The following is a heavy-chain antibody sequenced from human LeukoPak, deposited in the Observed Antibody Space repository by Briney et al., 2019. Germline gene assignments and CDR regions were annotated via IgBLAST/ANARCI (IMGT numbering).Heavy chain of an antibody. Sequence: SQTLSLTCAVSGGSISTSNCSWSWIRQPPGKGLEWIGYIDHSGNTSYNPSLKSRVTISVDTSKNQFSLKLSSVTAADTAVYYCARRDSYFYGSGTYPLFDYWGQGNLVTVSS. J-gene: IGHJ4*02. CDR3: ARRDSYFYGSGTYPLFDY. D-gene: IGHD3-10*01. V-gene: IGHV4-30-2*01. CDR1: GGSISTSNCS. CDR2: IDHSGNT.